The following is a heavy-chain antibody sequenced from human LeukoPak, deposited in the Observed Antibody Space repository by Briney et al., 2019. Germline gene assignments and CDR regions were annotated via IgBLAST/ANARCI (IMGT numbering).Heavy chain of an antibody. CDR1: GYTFTGYY. D-gene: IGHD3-3*01. J-gene: IGHJ4*02. CDR2: INPNSGGT. Sequence: ASVKVSCKASGYTFTGYYMHWVRQAPGQGLEWMGWINPNSGGTNYAQKFQGRVTMTRDTSISTAYMELSRLRSDDTAVYYCARAGSYYDFWSGYYMGGYLDYWGQGTLVTVSS. CDR3: ARAGSYYDFWSGYYMGGYLDY. V-gene: IGHV1-2*02.